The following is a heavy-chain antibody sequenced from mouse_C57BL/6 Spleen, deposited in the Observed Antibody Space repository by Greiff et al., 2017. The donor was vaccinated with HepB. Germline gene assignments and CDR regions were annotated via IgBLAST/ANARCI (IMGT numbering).Heavy chain of an antibody. CDR2: IYPGDGDT. CDR1: GYAFSSSW. J-gene: IGHJ2*01. Sequence: QVQLKQSGPELVKPGASVKISCKASGYAFSSSWMNWVKQRPGKGLEWIGRIYPGDGDTNYNGKFKGKATLTADKSSSTAYMQLSSLTSEDSAVYFCARGAGYPIDYWGQGTTLTVSS. CDR3: ARGAGYPIDY. V-gene: IGHV1-82*01. D-gene: IGHD2-2*01.